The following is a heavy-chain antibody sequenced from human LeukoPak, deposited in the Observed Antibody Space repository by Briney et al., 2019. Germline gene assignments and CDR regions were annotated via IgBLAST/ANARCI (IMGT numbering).Heavy chain of an antibody. CDR3: ARLAPGVYGDYEYYFDH. V-gene: IGHV4-59*08. CDR1: GGSISSYY. J-gene: IGHJ4*02. Sequence: SETLSLTCTGSGGSISSYYWSWIRHPPGKGLEWIGSIYYSGSTNYNPSLKSRVTISVDTSKNQFSLKLSSVTAADTAVYSCARLAPGVYGDYEYYFDHWGQGPLVPVSS. D-gene: IGHD4-17*01. CDR2: IYYSGST.